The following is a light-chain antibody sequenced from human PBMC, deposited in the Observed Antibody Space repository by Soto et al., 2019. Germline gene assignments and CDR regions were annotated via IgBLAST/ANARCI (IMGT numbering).Light chain of an antibody. Sequence: EIVLTQSPDTLSLSPGERATLSCRASQNVGSSNLAWYQQKPCQAPRLLIYGASSSDTGIPDRFSGSGSETDFTLTISRLEPEDFAMYYCQQYVSSPLTFGQGTRVDIK. V-gene: IGKV3-20*01. J-gene: IGKJ1*01. CDR1: QNVGSSN. CDR3: QQYVSSPLT. CDR2: GAS.